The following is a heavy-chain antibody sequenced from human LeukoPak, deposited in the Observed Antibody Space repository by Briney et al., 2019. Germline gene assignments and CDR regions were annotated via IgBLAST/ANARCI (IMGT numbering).Heavy chain of an antibody. Sequence: GGSLRLSCAASGLTFSNYAMGWVRQAPGKGLEWVSSISGSGGSTYYAAPVKGRFFISRSNSENTLFLQMNSLRADDTAEYYCAKEEVSSGRHGGIEYWGQGTLVTVSS. CDR2: ISGSGGST. J-gene: IGHJ4*02. D-gene: IGHD6-19*01. CDR3: AKEEVSSGRHGGIEY. CDR1: GLTFSNYA. V-gene: IGHV3-23*01.